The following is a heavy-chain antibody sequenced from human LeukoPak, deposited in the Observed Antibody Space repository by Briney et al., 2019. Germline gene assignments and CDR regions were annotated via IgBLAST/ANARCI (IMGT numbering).Heavy chain of an antibody. D-gene: IGHD3-3*01. V-gene: IGHV4-39*07. Sequence: KPSETLSLTCTVSGGSISSSSYYWGWIRQPPGKGLEWIGSIYYSGSTYYNPSLKSRVTISVDTSKNQFSLKLSSVTAADTAVYYCARSSYYDFWSGSYYFDYWGQGTLVTVSS. CDR3: ARSSYYDFWSGSYYFDY. CDR2: IYYSGST. CDR1: GGSISSSSYY. J-gene: IGHJ4*02.